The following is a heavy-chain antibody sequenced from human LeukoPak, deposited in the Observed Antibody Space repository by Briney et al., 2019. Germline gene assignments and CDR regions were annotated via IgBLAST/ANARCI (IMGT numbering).Heavy chain of an antibody. V-gene: IGHV1-18*01. D-gene: IGHD6-13*01. CDR1: GYTFTSYG. CDR2: ISAYNGNT. Sequence: GASVKVSCKASGYTFTSYGISWVRQAPGQGLEWMGRISAYNGNTNYAQKLQGRVTMTTDTSTSTAYMELRSLRSDDTAVYYCARGIAAGTGYYYYGMDVWGQGTTVTVSS. J-gene: IGHJ6*02. CDR3: ARGIAAGTGYYYYGMDV.